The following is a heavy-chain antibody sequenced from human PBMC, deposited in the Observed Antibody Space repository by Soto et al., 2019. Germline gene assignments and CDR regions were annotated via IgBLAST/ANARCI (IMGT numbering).Heavy chain of an antibody. Sequence: ASVKFCYNSSGYTLPRYCMHWVLQAPGQLLEWMGIINPSGGSTSYAQKFQGRVTMTRDTSTSTVYMELGSLRSEDTAVYYCARDQYYDILTGTTYYYYGMDVWGQGNTVNVS. CDR2: INPSGGST. V-gene: IGHV1-46*01. CDR3: ARDQYYDILTGTTYYYYGMDV. J-gene: IGHJ6*02. D-gene: IGHD3-9*01. CDR1: GYTLPRYC.